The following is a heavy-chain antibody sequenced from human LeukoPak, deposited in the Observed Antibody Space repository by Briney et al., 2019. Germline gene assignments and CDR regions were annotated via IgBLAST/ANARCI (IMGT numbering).Heavy chain of an antibody. D-gene: IGHD3-22*01. CDR1: GFTFSSYS. CDR2: ISSSSSYI. J-gene: IGHJ4*02. CDR3: ARDSYYDSSGYPY. V-gene: IGHV3-21*01. Sequence: GGSLRLSCAASGFTFSSYSMNWVRQAPGKGLEWVSSISSSSSYIYYADSVKGRFTISRDNAKNSLYLQMNSLRAGDTAVYYCARDSYYDSSGYPYWGQGTLVTVSS.